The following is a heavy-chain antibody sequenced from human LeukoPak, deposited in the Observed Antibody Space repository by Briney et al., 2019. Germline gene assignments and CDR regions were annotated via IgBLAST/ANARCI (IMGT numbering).Heavy chain of an antibody. CDR1: GFTLSSYW. D-gene: IGHD1-14*01. CDR2: INSDGSST. Sequence: GWSLRLSCAASGFTLSSYWMHWVRQAPGKGLVWVSRINSDGSSTSYADSVKGRFTISRDNAKNTLYLQMNSLSAEDTAVSYCEGRRMSSGVDYWGQGTLVTVSS. V-gene: IGHV3-74*01. CDR3: EGRRMSSGVDY. J-gene: IGHJ4*02.